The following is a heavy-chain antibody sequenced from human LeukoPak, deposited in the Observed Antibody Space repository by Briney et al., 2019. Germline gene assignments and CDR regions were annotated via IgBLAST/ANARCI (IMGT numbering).Heavy chain of an antibody. D-gene: IGHD2-15*01. J-gene: IGHJ5*02. Sequence: GGSLRLSCAASGFTFSSYSMNWVRQAPGKGLEWVSSISSSSSYIYYADSVKGRFTISRDNAKNSLYLQMNSLRAEDTAVYYCARDGGCSGGSCYGWFDPWGQGTLVTVSS. CDR1: GFTFSSYS. CDR3: ARDGGCSGGSCYGWFDP. CDR2: ISSSSSYI. V-gene: IGHV3-21*01.